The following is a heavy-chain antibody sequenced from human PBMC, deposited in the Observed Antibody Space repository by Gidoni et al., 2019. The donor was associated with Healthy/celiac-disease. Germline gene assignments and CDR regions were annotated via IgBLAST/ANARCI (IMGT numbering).Heavy chain of an antibody. Sequence: QVQLQESGPGLVKPSETLSLTCTVSGGSISSYYWSWIRQPPGKGLEWIGYIYYSGSTNYNPPLKSRVTISVDTSKNQFSLKLSSVTAADTAVYYCARHRAQDPDFDYWGQGTLVTVSS. CDR3: ARHRAQDPDFDY. CDR1: GGSISSYY. CDR2: IYYSGST. J-gene: IGHJ4*02. V-gene: IGHV4-59*08.